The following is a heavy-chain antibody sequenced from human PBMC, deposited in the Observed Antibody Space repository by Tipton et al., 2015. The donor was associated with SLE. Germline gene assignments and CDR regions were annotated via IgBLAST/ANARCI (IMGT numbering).Heavy chain of an antibody. CDR3: ARGPQDYGGNLGY. CDR2: ISSSGLSI. CDR1: GFTLNSYD. D-gene: IGHD4-23*01. V-gene: IGHV3-48*01. J-gene: IGHJ4*02. Sequence: GSLRLSCAASGFTLNSYDMNWVRQAPGKGLEWVSYISSSGLSIYYVDSVKGRVSISRDNAKNSLYLHMNSLRAEDTAVYYCARGPQDYGGNLGYWGQGTLVTVSS.